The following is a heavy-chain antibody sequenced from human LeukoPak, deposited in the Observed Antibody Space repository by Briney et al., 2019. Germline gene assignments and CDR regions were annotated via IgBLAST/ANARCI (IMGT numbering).Heavy chain of an antibody. Sequence: GASVKVSCKASGYTFTSYGISWVRQAPGQGLEWMGWISAYNGNTNYAQKLQGRVTMTTDTSTSTAYMELRSLRSDDTAVYYCARRLLPLSRRNWFDPWGQGTLVTVSS. D-gene: IGHD2/OR15-2a*01. J-gene: IGHJ5*02. CDR2: ISAYNGNT. CDR1: GYTFTSYG. CDR3: ARRLLPLSRRNWFDP. V-gene: IGHV1-18*01.